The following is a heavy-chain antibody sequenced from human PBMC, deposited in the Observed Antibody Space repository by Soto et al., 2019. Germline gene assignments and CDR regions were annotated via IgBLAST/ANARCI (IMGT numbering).Heavy chain of an antibody. V-gene: IGHV3-33*01. CDR3: AIDLAGDYGALDT. CDR1: GFSFSSYG. CDR2: IWYDGSNK. Sequence: PGGSLRLSCAPSGFSFSSYGIHWARQAPGKGLEWVAVIWYDGSNKVYADSVKGRFTISRDNSKNTLYLQMNSLRAEDTAVYYCAIDLAGDYGALDTWGQGTMVTVSS. D-gene: IGHD3-10*01. J-gene: IGHJ3*02.